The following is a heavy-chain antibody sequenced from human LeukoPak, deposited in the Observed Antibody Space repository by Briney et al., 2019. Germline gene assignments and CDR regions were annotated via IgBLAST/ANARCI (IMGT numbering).Heavy chain of an antibody. V-gene: IGHV4-4*07. J-gene: IGHJ6*03. D-gene: IGHD3-10*01. Sequence: ASETLSLTCTVSGGSISSYYWSWIRQPAGKGLEWIGRIYTSGSTNYNPPLKSRVIMSVDTSKNQFSLKLTSVTAADTAVYYCARAELRYYYYMDVWGKGTTVTVSS. CDR2: IYTSGST. CDR3: ARAELRYYYYMDV. CDR1: GGSISSYY.